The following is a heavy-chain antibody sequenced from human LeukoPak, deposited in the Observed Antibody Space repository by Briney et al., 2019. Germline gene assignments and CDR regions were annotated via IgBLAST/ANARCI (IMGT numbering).Heavy chain of an antibody. CDR2: IYYSGST. D-gene: IGHD6-19*01. Sequence: SETLSLTCTVSGGSFSSYYWSWIRPPPGKGLEWIGYIYYSGSTDYNPSLKSRVTISVETSKNQFSLNLSSVTAADTAVYYCARGRLARSPYFDYWGQGTLVTVSS. J-gene: IGHJ4*02. CDR3: ARGRLARSPYFDY. V-gene: IGHV4-59*01. CDR1: GGSFSSYY.